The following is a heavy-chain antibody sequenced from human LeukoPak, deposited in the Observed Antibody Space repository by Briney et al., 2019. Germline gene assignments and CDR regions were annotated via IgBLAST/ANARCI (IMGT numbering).Heavy chain of an antibody. CDR3: AKDDHGGSGWRDYFDY. D-gene: IGHD6-19*01. CDR2: ISGSGGSP. CDR1: GFTFSSYA. Sequence: GGSLRLSCAASGFTFSSYAMSWVRQAPGKGLEWGSSISGSGGSPYYVDSVKGRFTISRDNSKNTLYLQMNSLRDEDKAVYYCAKDDHGGSGWRDYFDYWGQGTLVTVST. J-gene: IGHJ4*02. V-gene: IGHV3-23*01.